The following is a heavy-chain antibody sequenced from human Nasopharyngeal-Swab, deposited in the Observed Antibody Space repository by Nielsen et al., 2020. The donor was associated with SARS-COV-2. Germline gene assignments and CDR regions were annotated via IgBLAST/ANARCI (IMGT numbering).Heavy chain of an antibody. D-gene: IGHD3-22*01. Sequence: VRQMPGKGLEWMGRIDPSDSYTNYSPSFQGHVTISADKSISTAYLQWSSLKASDTAMYYCATTYYYGSSGYPLPYYWGQGTLVTVSS. CDR3: ATTYYYGSSGYPLPYY. J-gene: IGHJ4*02. CDR2: IDPSDSYT. V-gene: IGHV5-10-1*01.